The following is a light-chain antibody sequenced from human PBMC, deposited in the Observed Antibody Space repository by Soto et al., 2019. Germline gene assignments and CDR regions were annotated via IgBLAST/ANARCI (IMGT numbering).Light chain of an antibody. V-gene: IGLV2-14*01. CDR1: SSDVGGYNY. J-gene: IGLJ3*02. CDR2: EVS. CDR3: CSYAGSNNWR. Sequence: QSALTQPASVSGSPGQSITISCTGTSSDVGGYNYVSWYQQHPGKAPKLMIYEVSNRPSGVSNRFSGSKSGNTASLTISGLQAEDEADYYCCSYAGSNNWRFGGGTKLTVL.